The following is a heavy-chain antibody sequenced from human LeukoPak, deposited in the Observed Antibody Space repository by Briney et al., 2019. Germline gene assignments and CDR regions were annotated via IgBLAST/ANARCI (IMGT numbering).Heavy chain of an antibody. D-gene: IGHD3-16*02. CDR3: ARVRRDYDYVWGSYRYLSYFDY. Sequence: SETLSLTCTVSGGSISSYYWSWIRQPPGKGLEWIGYIYYSGSTNYNPSLKSRVTISVDTSKNQFSLKLSSVTAADTAVYYCARVRRDYDYVWGSYRYLSYFDYWGQGTLVTVSS. J-gene: IGHJ4*02. CDR1: GGSISSYY. CDR2: IYYSGST. V-gene: IGHV4-59*12.